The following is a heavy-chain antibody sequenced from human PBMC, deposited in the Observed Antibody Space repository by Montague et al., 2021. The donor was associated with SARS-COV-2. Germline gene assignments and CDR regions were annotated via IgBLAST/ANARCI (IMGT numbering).Heavy chain of an antibody. CDR2: IYYSGNT. J-gene: IGHJ4*02. CDR3: ARGPSRLATQEFYFGY. Sequence: TLFLTCIVSSDSISSGGCYWSWIRQHPGKGLEWIGYIYYSGNTYYNPSLKSRVTMSVDTTKNQFSLTLNSVTAADTAVYYCARGPSRLATQEFYFGYWGQGTLVSVSS. D-gene: IGHD5-24*01. CDR1: SDSISSGGCY. V-gene: IGHV4-31*03.